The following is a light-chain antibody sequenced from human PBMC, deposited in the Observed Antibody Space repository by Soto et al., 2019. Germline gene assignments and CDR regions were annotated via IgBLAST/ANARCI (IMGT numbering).Light chain of an antibody. CDR2: GAS. CDR1: QSINSE. J-gene: IGKJ2*01. Sequence: EIVMTQSPATLSLSPGERAALSCRASQSINSELAWYQQKPGQPPRLLIYGASTRATGVPARFTGSESGSASTPTISGLQSEDLAVYYCHQVHTWPLTFGQGTGWRS. V-gene: IGKV3-15*01. CDR3: HQVHTWPLT.